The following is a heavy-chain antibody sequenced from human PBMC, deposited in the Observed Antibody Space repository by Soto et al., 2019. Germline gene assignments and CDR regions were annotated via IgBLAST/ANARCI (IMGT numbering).Heavy chain of an antibody. CDR3: AKLLFLESDLKDFDY. CDR2: IPYDGSHQ. D-gene: IGHD3-3*01. V-gene: IGHV3-30*18. Sequence: QVKLVESGGGVVQPGTSLRLSCEASGLPFSNFGMHWVRQAPGKGLEWVAVIPYDGSHQYYADSVKGRFTISRDNSKNSLYLQMDSRRPEDTAIYYCAKLLFLESDLKDFDYWGQGTLVTVSS. J-gene: IGHJ4*02. CDR1: GLPFSNFG.